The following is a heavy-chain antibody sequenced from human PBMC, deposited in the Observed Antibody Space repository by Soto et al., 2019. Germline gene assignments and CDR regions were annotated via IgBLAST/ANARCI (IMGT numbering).Heavy chain of an antibody. CDR3: AREPIRDGYNNGLDY. D-gene: IGHD5-12*01. Sequence: GASVKVSCKASGYTFTTFYVHWVRQAPGQGLEWVGLINPIGGSTKYAQDFQGRLTLTRDTSTSTVYMVLSSLTSEDTAVYYCAREPIRDGYNNGLDYWGRGTLVTVSS. J-gene: IGHJ4*02. V-gene: IGHV1-46*01. CDR2: INPIGGST. CDR1: GYTFTTFY.